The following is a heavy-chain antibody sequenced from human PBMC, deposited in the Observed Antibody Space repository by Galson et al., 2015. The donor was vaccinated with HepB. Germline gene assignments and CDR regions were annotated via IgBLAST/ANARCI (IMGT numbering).Heavy chain of an antibody. CDR1: GYRFSSYW. Sequence: QSGAEVKRPGESLKISCKGSGYRFSSYWIAWVRQMPGKGLEWMRIIYPGDSDTRYSPSFQGQVTISADKSISTAYLQWSSLKASDSAMYYCARHGGYSTGWYITAIDYWGQGTPVTVSS. J-gene: IGHJ4*02. V-gene: IGHV5-51*01. D-gene: IGHD6-13*01. CDR2: IYPGDSDT. CDR3: ARHGGYSTGWYITAIDY.